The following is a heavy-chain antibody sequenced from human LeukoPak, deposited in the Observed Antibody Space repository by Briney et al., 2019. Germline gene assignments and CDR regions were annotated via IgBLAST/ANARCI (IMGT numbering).Heavy chain of an antibody. Sequence: SETLSLTCTVSGGSVTTYYWSWIRQFPGKRLEWIGHVHYRGSPDYNPSLTSRVTISVDTSKNQFSLKLSSVTAADTAVYYCARYCGGDCYSPYYFDYWGQGTLVTVSS. CDR1: GGSVTTYY. CDR2: VHYRGSP. J-gene: IGHJ4*02. CDR3: ARYCGGDCYSPYYFDY. V-gene: IGHV4-59*02. D-gene: IGHD2-21*02.